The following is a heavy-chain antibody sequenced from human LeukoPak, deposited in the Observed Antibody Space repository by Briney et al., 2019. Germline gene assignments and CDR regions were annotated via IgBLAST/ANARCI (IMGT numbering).Heavy chain of an antibody. CDR3: ARLPRGYSYGYVDY. CDR1: GGSISSSTYY. J-gene: IGHJ4*02. CDR2: IHSSGTT. D-gene: IGHD5-18*01. Sequence: SETLSLTCTVSGGSISSSTYYWSWIRQPPGKGLEWIGFIHSSGTTYCNPSLKSRVTMSEDTSKNQFSLKLSSVTAADTAFYYCARLPRGYSYGYVDYWGQGTLVTVSS. V-gene: IGHV4-61*05.